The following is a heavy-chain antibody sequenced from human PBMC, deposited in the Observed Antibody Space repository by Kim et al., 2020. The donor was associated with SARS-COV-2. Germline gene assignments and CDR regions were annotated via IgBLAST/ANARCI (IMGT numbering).Heavy chain of an antibody. CDR3: AKDDYGSYDF. CDR2: ISASGDST. V-gene: IGHV3-23*01. J-gene: IGHJ4*02. D-gene: IGHD1-26*01. CDR1: GFTFSRHV. Sequence: GGSLRLSCAASGFTFSRHVMSWVRQSPGKGLEWVSGISASGDSTYYPDSVKGRFTISRDNSKNTLYLQMNSLRAEDTAVYYCAKDDYGSYDFWGQGTLVAVSS.